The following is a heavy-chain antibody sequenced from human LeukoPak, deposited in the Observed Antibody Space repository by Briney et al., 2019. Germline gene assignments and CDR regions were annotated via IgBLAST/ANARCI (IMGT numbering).Heavy chain of an antibody. J-gene: IGHJ4*02. D-gene: IGHD3-22*01. CDR2: IYPGDSET. V-gene: IGHV5-51*01. CDR1: GYRFTNYR. Sequence: GESLKISCRVSGYRFTNYRIAWVRQMPGRGLEWMGIIYPGDSETTYSPSFQGQVTISVDKAINTAYLQWRTLKTSDTAMYYCARLDEDFYYDGSGYNFWGQGTLVTVSS. CDR3: ARLDEDFYYDGSGYNF.